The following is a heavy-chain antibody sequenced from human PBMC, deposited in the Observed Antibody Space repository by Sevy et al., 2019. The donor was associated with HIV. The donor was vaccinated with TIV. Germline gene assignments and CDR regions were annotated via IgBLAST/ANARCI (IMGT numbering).Heavy chain of an antibody. CDR2: INPNSGGT. Sequence: ASVKVSCKASGYTFTGYYMHWVRQAPGQGLEWMGWINPNSGGTNYAQKFQGRVTMTRDTSISTAYMELSRLRSDDMAVYYCARDGYSGSSSMDVWGQGTTVTVSS. CDR3: ARDGYSGSSSMDV. V-gene: IGHV1-2*02. J-gene: IGHJ6*02. D-gene: IGHD5-12*01. CDR1: GYTFTGYY.